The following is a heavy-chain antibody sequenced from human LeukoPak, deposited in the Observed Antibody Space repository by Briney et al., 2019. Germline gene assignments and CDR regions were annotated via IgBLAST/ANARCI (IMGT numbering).Heavy chain of an antibody. D-gene: IGHD1-26*01. J-gene: IGHJ3*02. V-gene: IGHV1-69*13. CDR2: IIPIFGTA. CDR1: GGTFSSYA. Sequence: SVKVSCKASGGTFSSYAISWVRQAPGQGLEWMGGIIPIFGTANYAQKFQGRVTITADESTSTAYMELSSLRSEDTAVYYCARVVGAKGNAFDIWGQGTMVTVSS. CDR3: ARVVGAKGNAFDI.